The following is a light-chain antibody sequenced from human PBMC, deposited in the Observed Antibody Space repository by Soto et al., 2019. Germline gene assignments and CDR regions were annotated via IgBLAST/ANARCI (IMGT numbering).Light chain of an antibody. Sequence: DIQMTQSPSSLSASVGDSITITCRASQDINNYLAWVQQKPGKAPKSLIYAASNLQSGVPSNFSGSGSGTEFTLTISSLQPEDFATYYCQQYHSYPLTFGPGTTVDIK. V-gene: IGKV1-16*02. J-gene: IGKJ3*01. CDR3: QQYHSYPLT. CDR2: AAS. CDR1: QDINNY.